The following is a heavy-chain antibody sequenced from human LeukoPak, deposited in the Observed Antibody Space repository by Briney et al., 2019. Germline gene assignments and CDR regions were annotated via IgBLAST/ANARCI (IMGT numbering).Heavy chain of an antibody. J-gene: IGHJ3*02. V-gene: IGHV3-30*02. Sequence: GGSLRLSCAASEFTFSSYGMHWVRQAPGKGLEWVAFIRYDGSNKYYADSVKGRFTISRDNSKNTLYLQMNSLRAEDTAVYYCVKDVVFLSEDAFDIWGQGTMVTVSS. CDR2: IRYDGSNK. CDR1: EFTFSSYG. D-gene: IGHD1-26*01. CDR3: VKDVVFLSEDAFDI.